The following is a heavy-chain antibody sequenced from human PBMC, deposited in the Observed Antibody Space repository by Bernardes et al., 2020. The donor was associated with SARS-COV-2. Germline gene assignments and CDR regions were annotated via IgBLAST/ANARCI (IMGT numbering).Heavy chain of an antibody. CDR3: AGDTGGSDCGVTSCFNH. D-gene: IGHD2-2*01. CDR1: GFTFSDHF. Sequence: GGSLRLSCAASGFTFSDHFMDWVRQAPGKGLGWVGRTRNKLKTDTTEYAASVKGRFTISRDDSRNSLYLQMNSLKTDDTAVYYCAGDTGGSDCGVTSCFNHWGQGTLVTVSS. V-gene: IGHV3-72*01. J-gene: IGHJ4*02. CDR2: TRNKLKTDTT.